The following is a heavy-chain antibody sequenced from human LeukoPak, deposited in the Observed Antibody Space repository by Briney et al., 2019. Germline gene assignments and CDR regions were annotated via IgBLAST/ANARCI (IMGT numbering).Heavy chain of an antibody. J-gene: IGHJ4*02. CDR1: GFTFIGHS. V-gene: IGHV3-48*01. D-gene: IGHD6-13*01. Sequence: PGGSLRLSCAASGFTFIGHSMNWVRQAPGKGLEWVSSITSSGSTIYSADSVRGRFTISRDNAKSSLYLQMNSLRAEDTAVYYCASGQQLVRAPFGYWGQGTLVTASS. CDR3: ASGQQLVRAPFGY. CDR2: ITSSGSTI.